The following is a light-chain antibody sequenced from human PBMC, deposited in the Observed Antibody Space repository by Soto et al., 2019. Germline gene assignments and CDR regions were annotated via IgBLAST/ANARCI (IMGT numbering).Light chain of an antibody. J-gene: IGKJ1*01. Sequence: EIQMAQSPSSLSASVGDRVTITCRASQGISKYLAWYQQKPGKVPKLLIYAASTLQSGVPSRFSGSGSGTDFPLTISSLQPEDVATYYWQKYNSAPRTFGQGTKVEIK. CDR2: AAS. CDR1: QGISKY. CDR3: QKYNSAPRT. V-gene: IGKV1-27*01.